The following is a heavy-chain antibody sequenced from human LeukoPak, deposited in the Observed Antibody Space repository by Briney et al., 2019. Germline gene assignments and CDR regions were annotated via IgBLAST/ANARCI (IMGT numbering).Heavy chain of an antibody. Sequence: ASVKVSCKASGYTFTSYDINWVRQATGQGLEWMGWMNPNSGNTGYAQKFQRRVTMTRNTSISTAYMELSSLRSEDTAVYYCARLIGYYDFWSGYYHHYYYYYMDVWGKGTTVTVSS. CDR1: GYTFTSYD. V-gene: IGHV1-8*01. D-gene: IGHD3-3*01. CDR2: MNPNSGNT. J-gene: IGHJ6*03. CDR3: ARLIGYYDFWSGYYHHYYYYYMDV.